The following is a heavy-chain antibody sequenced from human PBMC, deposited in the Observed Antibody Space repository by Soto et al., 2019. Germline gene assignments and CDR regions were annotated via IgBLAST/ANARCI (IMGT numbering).Heavy chain of an antibody. D-gene: IGHD3-10*01. J-gene: IGHJ6*02. CDR1: GFTFSRYG. CDR3: AKDLYSSETYTYYCGMDV. CDR2: ISYDGSNK. V-gene: IGHV3-30*18. Sequence: GGSLRLSCAASGFTFSRYGMHWVRQAPGKGLEWVAVISYDGSNKFYADSVKGRFTISRDNSKNTLYLQMNSLRAEDTSVYYCAKDLYSSETYTYYCGMDVWGQGTTVTVSS.